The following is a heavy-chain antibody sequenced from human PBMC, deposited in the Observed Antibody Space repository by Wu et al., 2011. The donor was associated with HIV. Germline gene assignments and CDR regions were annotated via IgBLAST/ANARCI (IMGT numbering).Heavy chain of an antibody. Sequence: QVQLVQSGAEVKKPGASVKVSCKASGYTFTNYYMHWVRQAPGQGLEWMGGIIGIFGKANYAQKFQGRVTITADKSTSTAYMELRSLRSEDTAVYYCARDFGGDEEYWGQGTLVTVSS. J-gene: IGHJ4*02. CDR2: IIGIFGKA. CDR1: GYTFTNYY. V-gene: IGHV1-69*06. D-gene: IGHD2-21*01. CDR3: ARDFGGDEEY.